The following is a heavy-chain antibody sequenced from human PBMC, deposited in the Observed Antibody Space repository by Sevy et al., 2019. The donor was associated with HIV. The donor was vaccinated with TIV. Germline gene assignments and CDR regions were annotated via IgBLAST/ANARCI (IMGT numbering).Heavy chain of an antibody. CDR2: ISGSGGST. CDR1: GFTFSSYA. Sequence: GGSLRLSCAASGFTFSSYAMSWVRQAPGKGLEWVSAISGSGGSTYYAGSLKGRFTISSDNSKNPLYLQMHSLRAEDTAVYYCARVNTYYYDSSGYYYGYWGQGTLVTVSS. CDR3: ARVNTYYYDSSGYYYGY. J-gene: IGHJ4*02. D-gene: IGHD3-22*01. V-gene: IGHV3-23*01.